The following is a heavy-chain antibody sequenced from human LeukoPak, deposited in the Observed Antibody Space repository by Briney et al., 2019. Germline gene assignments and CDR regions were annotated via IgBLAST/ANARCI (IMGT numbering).Heavy chain of an antibody. V-gene: IGHV3-48*03. Sequence: KPGGSLRLSCAASGFTFSSYEMNWVRQAPGKGLEWVSYISSSGSTIYYADSVKGRFTISRDNAMNSLYLQMNSLRAEDTAVYYCARGPLGWLQLSFDYWGQGTLVTVSS. CDR1: GFTFSSYE. CDR3: ARGPLGWLQLSFDY. CDR2: ISSSGSTI. J-gene: IGHJ4*02. D-gene: IGHD5-24*01.